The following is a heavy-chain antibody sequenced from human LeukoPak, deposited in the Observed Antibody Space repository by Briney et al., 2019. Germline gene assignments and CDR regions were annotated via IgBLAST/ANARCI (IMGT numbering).Heavy chain of an antibody. Sequence: SETLSLTCTVSGGSISNYYWSWIRQPPGKGLEWIGYIYYSGSTNYNPSLKSRVTISVDTSKNQFSLKLSSVTAADTAVYYCARGNWEYFDYWGQGTLVTVSS. CDR2: IYYSGST. CDR1: GGSISNYY. D-gene: IGHD7-27*01. J-gene: IGHJ4*02. V-gene: IGHV4-59*01. CDR3: ARGNWEYFDY.